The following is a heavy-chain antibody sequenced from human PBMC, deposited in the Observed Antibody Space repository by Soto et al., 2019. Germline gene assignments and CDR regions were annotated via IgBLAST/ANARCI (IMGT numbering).Heavy chain of an antibody. D-gene: IGHD3-9*01. Sequence: GGSLRLSCAASTTPFSSSGWPWARQAPGRGLEWVAFHSNDGITKTYGDSVKGRFTISRDNSEKMVFLQMKSLRSDDTAIYYCAKDVLLFDVDVWGQGTTVTVSS. V-gene: IGHV3-30*02. CDR3: AKDVLLFDVDV. J-gene: IGHJ6*02. CDR2: HSNDGITK. CDR1: TTPFSSSG.